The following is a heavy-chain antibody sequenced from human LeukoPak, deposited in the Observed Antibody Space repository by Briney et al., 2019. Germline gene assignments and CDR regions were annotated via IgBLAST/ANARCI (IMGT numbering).Heavy chain of an antibody. D-gene: IGHD2-21*02. Sequence: TGRSLRLSCAASGFTFSSYGMHWVRQAPGKGLEWVAVIWYDGSNKYYADSVKGRFTISRDNSKNTLYLQMNSLRADDTAIYYCARGQSYCGADCYSDWGQGTLVTVSS. CDR1: GFTFSSYG. J-gene: IGHJ4*02. V-gene: IGHV3-33*01. CDR3: ARGQSYCGADCYSD. CDR2: IWYDGSNK.